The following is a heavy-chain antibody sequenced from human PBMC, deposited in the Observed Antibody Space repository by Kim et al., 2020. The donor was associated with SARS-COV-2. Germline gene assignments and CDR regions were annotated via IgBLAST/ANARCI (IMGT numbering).Heavy chain of an antibody. CDR1: GGSLSDYS. V-gene: IGHV4-34*01. J-gene: IGHJ5*02. Sequence: SETLSLTCAVYGGSLSDYSWSWIRQPPGKGLEWIGEVNPGGRTNSNPSLKSRVTISLDTSKKQFSLKLRSVTAADTAMYFCAKEGTGYSSSWFAAWGQGTLVTVSS. D-gene: IGHD6-13*01. CDR3: AKEGTGYSSSWFAA. CDR2: VNPGGRT.